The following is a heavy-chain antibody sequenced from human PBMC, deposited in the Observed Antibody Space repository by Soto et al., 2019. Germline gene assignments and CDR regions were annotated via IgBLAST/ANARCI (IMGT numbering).Heavy chain of an antibody. J-gene: IGHJ4*02. CDR2: INHSGST. CDR3: ARCRIAARPFDY. V-gene: IGHV4-34*01. Sequence: SETLSLTCAVYGGSFSGYYWSWIRQPPGKGLEWIGEINHSGSTNYNPSLKSRVTISVDTSKNQFSLKLSSVTAADTAVYYCARCRIAARPFDYCGQGTLVTVSS. CDR1: GGSFSGYY. D-gene: IGHD6-6*01.